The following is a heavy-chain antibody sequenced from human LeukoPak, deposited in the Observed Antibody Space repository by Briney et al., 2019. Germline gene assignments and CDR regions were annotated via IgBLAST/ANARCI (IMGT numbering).Heavy chain of an antibody. V-gene: IGHV4-4*07. CDR2: IYTRGST. J-gene: IGHJ3*02. CDR1: GGSINNYY. D-gene: IGHD2-15*01. CDR3: ARGRYCSADICSGGDAFDI. Sequence: PSETLSLTCTVSGGSINNYYWSWIRQPAGKGLEWIGRIYTRGSTNYNPSLRSRVTMSVGTSKNQFSLKLRSVTAADTAVYYCARGRYCSADICSGGDAFDIWGQGTMVSVSS.